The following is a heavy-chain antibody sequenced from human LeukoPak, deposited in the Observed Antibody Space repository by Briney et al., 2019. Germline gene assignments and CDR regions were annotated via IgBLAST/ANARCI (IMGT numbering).Heavy chain of an antibody. D-gene: IGHD5-18*01. J-gene: IGHJ4*02. CDR2: TYYGSRWYN. CDR3: ARGLDTAIAY. CDR1: GDSVSSNSAA. Sequence: SQTLSLTCAISGDSVSSNSAAWNWIRQSPSRGLEWLGRTYYGSRWYNDYAVSVKSRITINPDTSQNQFSLQLKFVTPDDTAVYFCARGLDTAIAYWGQGTLVTVSS. V-gene: IGHV6-1*01.